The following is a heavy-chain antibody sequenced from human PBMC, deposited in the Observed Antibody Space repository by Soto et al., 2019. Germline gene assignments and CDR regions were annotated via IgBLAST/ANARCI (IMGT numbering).Heavy chain of an antibody. J-gene: IGHJ4*02. CDR2: IIPIFGTA. V-gene: IGHV1-69*13. CDR1: GGTFSSYA. CDR3: ARAHNYVEDLDY. D-gene: IGHD4-4*01. Sequence: SVKVSCKASGGTFSSYAISWVRQAPGQGLEWMGGIIPIFGTANYAQKFQGRVTITADESTSTAYMELSSLRSEDTAVYYCARAHNYVEDLDYWGQGTLVTVSS.